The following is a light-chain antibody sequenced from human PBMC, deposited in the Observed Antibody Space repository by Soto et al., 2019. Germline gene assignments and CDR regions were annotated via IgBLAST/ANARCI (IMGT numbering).Light chain of an antibody. CDR3: QTWGTGPAV. CDR1: SGHSSYA. CDR2: LNSDGSH. Sequence: QLVLTQSPSASASLGASVKLTCTRSSGHSSYAIAWHQQQPEKGPRYLMKLNSDGSHSKGDGIPDRFSGSSSGAERYLTISSLQSEDEADYYCQTWGTGPAVFGGGTQLTVL. V-gene: IGLV4-69*01. J-gene: IGLJ7*01.